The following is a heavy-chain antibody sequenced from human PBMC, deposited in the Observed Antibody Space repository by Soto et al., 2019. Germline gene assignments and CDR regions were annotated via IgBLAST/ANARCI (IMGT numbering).Heavy chain of an antibody. D-gene: IGHD2-21*01. CDR3: ARQKLWMATINNDAFDI. CDR1: GYSFIKYW. Sequence: PGESLKISCKGSGYSFIKYWIAWVRQMPWQGLEWMGIIYPGDSDTTYNPSVQGHVTISVDESINTAYLQWASLEASDTAMYYCARQKLWMATINNDAFDIWGQGTMVTVSS. CDR2: IYPGDSDT. J-gene: IGHJ3*02. V-gene: IGHV5-51*01.